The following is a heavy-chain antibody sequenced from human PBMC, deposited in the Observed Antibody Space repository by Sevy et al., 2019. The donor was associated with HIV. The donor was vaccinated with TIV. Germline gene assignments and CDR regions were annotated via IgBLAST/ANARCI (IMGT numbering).Heavy chain of an antibody. CDR2: IGVYNGNL. V-gene: IGHV1-18*01. D-gene: IGHD3-10*01. Sequence: ASVKVSCKTSGYIFTHSGITWVRQAPGQGLEWMGWIGVYNGNLKYAQTFQGRVTMTTDTSTSTAYMELTSLRSDDTGVYYCARVPTYHYGSATYFDYWGQGTLVTVSS. CDR3: ARVPTYHYGSATYFDY. J-gene: IGHJ4*02. CDR1: GYIFTHSG.